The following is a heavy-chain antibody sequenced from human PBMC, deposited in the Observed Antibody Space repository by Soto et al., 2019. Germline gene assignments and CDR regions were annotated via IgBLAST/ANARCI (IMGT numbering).Heavy chain of an antibody. CDR3: ASSSTGYSSGWYFRGGPNYFDY. CDR1: GGSVSSFSYY. Sequence: SETLSLTCTVSGGSVSSFSYYWSWIRQPPGKGLEWIGYIYYSGSTNYNPSLKSRVTISVDTSKNQFSLKLSSVTAADTAVYYCASSSTGYSSGWYFRGGPNYFDYWGQGTLVTVSS. V-gene: IGHV4-61*01. J-gene: IGHJ4*02. D-gene: IGHD6-19*01. CDR2: IYYSGST.